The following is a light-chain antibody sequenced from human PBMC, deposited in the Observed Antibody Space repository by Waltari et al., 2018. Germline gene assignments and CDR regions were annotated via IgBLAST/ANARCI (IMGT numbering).Light chain of an antibody. CDR2: WAS. V-gene: IGKV4-1*01. CDR1: QTVFYSSNNKNY. CDR3: QQFYSAPYT. J-gene: IGKJ2*01. Sequence: DIVMAQSPNSLAVSLGERATIHCKSSQTVFYSSNNKNYLAWYQQKPGQPPQLLIYWASTRESGVPDRFSGSGSGTDFTLTISSLQAEDVAVYYCQQFYSAPYTFGQGTKLEIK.